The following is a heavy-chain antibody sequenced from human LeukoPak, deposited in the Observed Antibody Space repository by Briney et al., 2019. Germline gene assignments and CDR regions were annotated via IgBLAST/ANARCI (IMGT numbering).Heavy chain of an antibody. Sequence: SETLSLTCTVSGGSISSYYWSWIRQPPGKGLEWIGYIYYSGSTNYNPSLKSRVTISVDTSKNQFSLKLSSVTAADTAVYYCARHFGYCSGGSCYVIGIFDYWGQGTLVTVSS. V-gene: IGHV4-59*08. CDR2: IYYSGST. D-gene: IGHD2-15*01. J-gene: IGHJ4*02. CDR1: GGSISSYY. CDR3: ARHFGYCSGGSCYVIGIFDY.